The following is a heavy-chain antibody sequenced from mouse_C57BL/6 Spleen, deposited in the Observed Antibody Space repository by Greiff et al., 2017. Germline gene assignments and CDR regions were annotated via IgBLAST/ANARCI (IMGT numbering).Heavy chain of an antibody. CDR3: AKGGAQARFAY. D-gene: IGHD3-2*02. Sequence: QVQLQQPGAELVKPGASVKLSCKASGYTFTSYWMQWVKQRPGQGLEWIGEIDPSASYTNYNQKFKGKATLTVDTSSSTAYMQLSSLTSEDSAVDYCAKGGAQARFAYWGQGTLVTVSA. J-gene: IGHJ3*01. V-gene: IGHV1-50*01. CDR2: IDPSASYT. CDR1: GYTFTSYW.